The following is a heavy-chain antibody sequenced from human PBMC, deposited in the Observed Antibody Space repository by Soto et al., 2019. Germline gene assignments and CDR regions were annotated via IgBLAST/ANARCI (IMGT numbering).Heavy chain of an antibody. CDR3: ARDPTGTVTTRYFDY. Sequence: QVQLQESGPGLVKPSETLSLTCTVSGGSISSYYWSWIRQPAGKGLEWIGRIYTSGSTNYNPSLKSRVTMSVDTSKSQFSLKLSSVTAADTAVYYCARDPTGTVTTRYFDYWGQGTLVTVSS. V-gene: IGHV4-4*07. J-gene: IGHJ4*02. D-gene: IGHD4-17*01. CDR1: GGSISSYY. CDR2: IYTSGST.